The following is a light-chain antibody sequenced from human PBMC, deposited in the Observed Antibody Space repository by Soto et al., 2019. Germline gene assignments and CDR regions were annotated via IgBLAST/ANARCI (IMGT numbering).Light chain of an antibody. CDR2: GAS. Sequence: EIVMTQSPATLSVSPGDRATFSCRASQSVSNNLDWYQQKPGQAPRLLIYGASTRATGIPARFSGSGSGTQFTLTISSLQSEDFAVYYCQQYNNRPPITFGQGTRLEIK. CDR3: QQYNNRPPIT. J-gene: IGKJ5*01. V-gene: IGKV3-15*01. CDR1: QSVSNN.